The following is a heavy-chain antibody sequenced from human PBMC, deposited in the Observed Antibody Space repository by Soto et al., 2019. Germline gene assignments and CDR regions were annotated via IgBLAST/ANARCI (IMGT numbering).Heavy chain of an antibody. J-gene: IGHJ4*02. CDR2: IHDSGST. CDR3: ARGWDAGY. CDR1: GGSVGSGRHY. D-gene: IGHD6-19*01. V-gene: IGHV4-61*01. Sequence: QVQLKESGPGLVKPSETLSLTCTVSGGSVGSGRHYWSWIRQPPGKGLEWIGYIHDSGSTNYVSSLKSRVTISADPSRNQFFLKVYSVTAADTAVYYCARGWDAGYWGQGTLVTVSS.